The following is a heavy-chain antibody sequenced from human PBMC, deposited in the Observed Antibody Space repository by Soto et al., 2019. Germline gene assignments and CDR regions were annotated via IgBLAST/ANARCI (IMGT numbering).Heavy chain of an antibody. CDR3: ARGVFRFLQWFDP. J-gene: IGHJ5*02. CDR1: GASVTSESYY. CDR2: VYYSGST. Sequence: PSKALSPTCPVSGASVTSESYYWSWIRQTPGKGLERIGYVYYSGSTNYDPALKSRATIALDTYRNQFSLKMTSMTSADTAFYYCARGVFRFLQWFDPWGQGTLVTVSS. D-gene: IGHD3-3*01. V-gene: IGHV4-61*01.